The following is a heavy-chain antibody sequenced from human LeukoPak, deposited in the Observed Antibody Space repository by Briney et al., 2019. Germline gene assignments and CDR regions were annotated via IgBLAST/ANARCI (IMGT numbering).Heavy chain of an antibody. Sequence: GGSLRLSCAASGFTFSSYEMNWVRQAPGKGLEWVSYITSRSSSICYADSVKGRFTISRDNAQNSLYLQMNSLRDEDTAVYYCARDSRFGKLLIPYFDYWGQGTLVTVSS. V-gene: IGHV3-48*02. J-gene: IGHJ4*02. CDR3: ARDSRFGKLLIPYFDY. D-gene: IGHD3-10*01. CDR2: ITSRSSSI. CDR1: GFTFSSYE.